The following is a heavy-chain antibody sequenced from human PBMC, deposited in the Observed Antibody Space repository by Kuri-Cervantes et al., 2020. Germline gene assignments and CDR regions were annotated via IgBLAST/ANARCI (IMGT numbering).Heavy chain of an antibody. D-gene: IGHD2-21*02. Sequence: GESLKISCAASGFTFSNAWMSWVRQAPGKGLEWVGRIKSKTDGGTTDYAAPVKGRFTISRDDSKNTLYLQMNSLKTEDTAVYFCTRVDGDFYFDYWGQGILVTVSS. J-gene: IGHJ4*02. V-gene: IGHV3-15*01. CDR2: IKSKTDGGTT. CDR1: GFTFSNAW. CDR3: TRVDGDFYFDY.